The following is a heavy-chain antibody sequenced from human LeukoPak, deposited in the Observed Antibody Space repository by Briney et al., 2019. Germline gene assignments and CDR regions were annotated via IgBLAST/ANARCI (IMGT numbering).Heavy chain of an antibody. CDR3: ARDPIVVVVAANYGMDV. J-gene: IGHJ6*02. CDR1: GYTFTSYG. CDR2: ISAYNGNT. Sequence: ASVKVSCKASGYTFTSYGISWVRQAPGQGFEWMRWISAYNGNTNYAQKLQGRVTMTTDTSTSTAYMELRSLRSDDTAVYYCARDPIVVVVAANYGMDVWGQGTTVTVSS. D-gene: IGHD2-15*01. V-gene: IGHV1-18*01.